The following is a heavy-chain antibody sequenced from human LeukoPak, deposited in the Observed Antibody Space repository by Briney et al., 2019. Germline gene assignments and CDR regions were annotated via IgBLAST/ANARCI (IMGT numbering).Heavy chain of an antibody. CDR1: GFTFSSYW. J-gene: IGHJ6*02. D-gene: IGHD2-2*01. CDR2: IKQGGREK. V-gene: IGHV3-7*01. Sequence: GGSLRLSCAASGFTFSSYWMSWVRQARGKGREGVANIKQGGREKHYVHSVKGRFTISRDNAKNSLYLQMNSLRAEDTAVYYCARDCSSTSCYDVYYYYYGMDVWGQGTTVTVSS. CDR3: ARDCSSTSCYDVYYYYYGMDV.